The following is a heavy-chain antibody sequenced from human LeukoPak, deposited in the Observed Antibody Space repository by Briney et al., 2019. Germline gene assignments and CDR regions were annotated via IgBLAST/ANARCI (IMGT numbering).Heavy chain of an antibody. CDR1: GFTFSSYA. J-gene: IGHJ4*02. V-gene: IGHV3-23*01. Sequence: GGSLRLSCAASGFTFSSYAMNWVRQAPGKGLEWVSAIGGSGGSSYYADSVKGRVTISRDNSKNTLYLQMNSLRAEDTAVYYCARKAGYYYGSGDYWGQGTLVTVSS. CDR2: IGGSGGSS. D-gene: IGHD3-10*01. CDR3: ARKAGYYYGSGDY.